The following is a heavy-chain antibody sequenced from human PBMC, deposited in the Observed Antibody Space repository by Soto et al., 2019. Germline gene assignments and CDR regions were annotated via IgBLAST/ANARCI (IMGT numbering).Heavy chain of an antibody. Sequence: PGGSLRLSCAASGFTFSSYAMSWVRQAPGKGLEWVSAISGSGGSTYYADSVKGRFTISRDNSKNTLYLQMNSLRAEDTAVYYCAKDWAYYDILTGYYLPQNWFDPRGQGTLVTVSS. J-gene: IGHJ5*02. CDR1: GFTFSSYA. CDR3: AKDWAYYDILTGYYLPQNWFDP. V-gene: IGHV3-23*01. CDR2: ISGSGGST. D-gene: IGHD3-9*01.